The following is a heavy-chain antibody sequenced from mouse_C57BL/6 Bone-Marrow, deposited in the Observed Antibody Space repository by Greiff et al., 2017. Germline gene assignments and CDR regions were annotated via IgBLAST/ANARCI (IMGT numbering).Heavy chain of an antibody. J-gene: IGHJ4*01. CDR1: GYTFTSYW. CDR2: IDPSDSYT. D-gene: IGHD2-5*01. Sequence: QVPLQQPGAALVLPGASVKLSCKASGYTFTSYWMHWVKQRPGQGLEWIGEIDPSDSYTNYNQQFKGKSTLTVDKSSRTAYMQLSSLTSEDSAVYYCARHYYSNYVRYYYDMDYWGQGTSVTVSS. CDR3: ARHYYSNYVRYYYDMDY. V-gene: IGHV1-69*01.